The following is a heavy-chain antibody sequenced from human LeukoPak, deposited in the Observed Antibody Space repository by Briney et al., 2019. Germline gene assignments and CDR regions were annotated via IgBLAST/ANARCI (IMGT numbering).Heavy chain of an antibody. Sequence: GGSLRLSCAASGFTFSSYSMNWVRQAPGKGLEWVSYISSSSSTIYYADSVKGRFTISRDNAKNSLYLQMNSLRAEDTAVYYCARDNFFYYGSGKGAFDIWGQGTMVTVSS. CDR3: ARDNFFYYGSGKGAFDI. CDR2: ISSSSSTI. CDR1: GFTFSSYS. D-gene: IGHD3-10*01. J-gene: IGHJ3*02. V-gene: IGHV3-48*01.